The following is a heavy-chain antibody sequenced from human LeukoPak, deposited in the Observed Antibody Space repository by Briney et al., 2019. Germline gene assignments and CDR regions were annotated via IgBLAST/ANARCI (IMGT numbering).Heavy chain of an antibody. CDR1: GFTFSSFW. CDR3: AELGITMIGGV. J-gene: IGHJ6*04. Sequence: GGSLRLSCAGSGFTFSSFWMHWVRHVPGKGLVWVSGINSDGSTTSYADSVKGRFTISRDNAKNTLYLQMNSLRAEDTAVYYCAELGITMIGGVWGKGTTVTISS. V-gene: IGHV3-74*01. D-gene: IGHD3-10*02. CDR2: INSDGSTT.